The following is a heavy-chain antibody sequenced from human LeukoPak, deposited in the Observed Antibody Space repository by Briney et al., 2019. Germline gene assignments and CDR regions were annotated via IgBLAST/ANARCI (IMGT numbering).Heavy chain of an antibody. J-gene: IGHJ4*02. CDR1: GGSLSRYY. V-gene: IGHV4-34*01. CDR3: AEGLLSTGYSNS. Sequence: SETLSLTCAVYGGSLSRYYRSWIRQSPGKGLEWIVEINHIGSTNYNPSLKSRVTISLDTSKSHFSLNLTSVTAADTAVYYCAEGLLSTGYSNSWGQGTQVTVSS. D-gene: IGHD1-26*01. CDR2: INHIGST.